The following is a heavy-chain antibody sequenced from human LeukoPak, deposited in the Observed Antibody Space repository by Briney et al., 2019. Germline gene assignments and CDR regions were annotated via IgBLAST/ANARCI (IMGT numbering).Heavy chain of an antibody. CDR1: GFTFSSYS. CDR3: ARSGSGYDPSFDY. J-gene: IGHJ4*02. V-gene: IGHV3-21*01. D-gene: IGHD5-12*01. Sequence: GGSLRLSCAASGFTFSSYSMNWVRQAPGKGLEWVSSISSSSSYIYYADSVKGRFTISRDNAKSSLYLQMNSLRAEDTAVYYCARSGSGYDPSFDYWGQGTLVTVSS. CDR2: ISSSSSYI.